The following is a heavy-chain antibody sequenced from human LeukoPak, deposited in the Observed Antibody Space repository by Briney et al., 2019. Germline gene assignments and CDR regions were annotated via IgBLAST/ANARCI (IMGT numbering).Heavy chain of an antibody. V-gene: IGHV3-48*03. Sequence: GGSLRLSCATSGFTFSNHEMNWVRQAPGKGLEWVAYTSRGGSDISYADSVKGRFTISTDNANSSLYLQMNSLRAEDTAVYFCVRARLIRLENFFDYWGQGTLVTVSA. CDR2: TSRGGSDI. CDR3: VRARLIRLENFFDY. CDR1: GFTFSNHE. D-gene: IGHD2-21*02. J-gene: IGHJ4*02.